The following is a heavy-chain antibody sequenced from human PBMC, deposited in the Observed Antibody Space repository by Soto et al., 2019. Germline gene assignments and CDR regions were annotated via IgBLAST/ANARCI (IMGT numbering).Heavy chain of an antibody. J-gene: IGHJ4*02. CDR1: GGSFSGYY. V-gene: IGHV4-34*01. CDR3: ARSRGITMVRVRPWDY. Sequence: QVQLQQWGAGLLKPSETLSLTCAVYGGSFSGYYWSWIRQPPGKGLEWIGEINHSGSTNYNPSLKSRVTISVDTSKNQFSLKLSSVTAADTAVYYCARSRGITMVRVRPWDYWGQGTLVTVSS. D-gene: IGHD3-10*01. CDR2: INHSGST.